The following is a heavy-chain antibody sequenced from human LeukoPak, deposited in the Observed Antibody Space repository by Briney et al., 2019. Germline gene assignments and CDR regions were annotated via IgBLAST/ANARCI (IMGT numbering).Heavy chain of an antibody. J-gene: IGHJ4*02. CDR2: INHSGST. Sequence: SETLSLTCAVYGGSFSGYYWSWIRQPPGKGLEWIGEINHSGSTNYNPSLKSRVTISVDTSKNQFSPKLSSVTAADTAVYYCASTRFGEFYFDYWGQGTLVTVSS. CDR3: ASTRFGEFYFDY. V-gene: IGHV4-34*01. CDR1: GGSFSGYY. D-gene: IGHD3-10*01.